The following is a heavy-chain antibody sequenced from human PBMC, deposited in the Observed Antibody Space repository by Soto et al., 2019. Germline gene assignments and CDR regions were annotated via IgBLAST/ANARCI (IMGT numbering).Heavy chain of an antibody. J-gene: IGHJ5*02. CDR3: ARVDTAMVYSFDP. D-gene: IGHD5-18*01. Sequence: SETLSLTCTVSGGSISSYYWSWIRQPPGKGLEWIGYIYYSGSTNYNPSLKSRVTISVDTSKNQFSLKLSSVTAADTAVYYCARVDTAMVYSFDPWGQGTLVTVSS. CDR1: GGSISSYY. CDR2: IYYSGST. V-gene: IGHV4-59*12.